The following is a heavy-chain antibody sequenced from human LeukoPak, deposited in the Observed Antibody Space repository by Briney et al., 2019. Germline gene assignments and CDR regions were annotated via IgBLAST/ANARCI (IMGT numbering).Heavy chain of an antibody. J-gene: IGHJ5*02. D-gene: IGHD6-6*01. CDR2: INPNSAGT. CDR3: AREYSSSSSWFDP. CDR1: GYTFTGYY. V-gene: IGHV1-2*02. Sequence: ASVKVSCKASGYTFTGYYMHWVRQAPGQGLEWMGWINPNSAGTNYAQKLQGRVTMTTDTSTSTAYMELRSLRSDDTAVYYCAREYSSSSSWFDPWGQGTLVTVSS.